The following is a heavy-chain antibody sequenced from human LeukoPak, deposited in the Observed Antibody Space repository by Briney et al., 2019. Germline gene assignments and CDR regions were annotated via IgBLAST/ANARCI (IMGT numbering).Heavy chain of an antibody. CDR1: GASISSSY. D-gene: IGHD2-15*01. CDR3: ARVLGYCSDGSCYPSFDY. J-gene: IGHJ4*02. CDR2: IYYSGTT. Sequence: PSETLSLTCTVSGASISSSYWTWIRQPPGKGLEWIGYIYYSGTTNYNPSLKSRVTISVDTSKNQFSLKLSSVTAADTAVYYCARVLGYCSDGSCYPSFDYWGQGTLVTVSS. V-gene: IGHV4-59*01.